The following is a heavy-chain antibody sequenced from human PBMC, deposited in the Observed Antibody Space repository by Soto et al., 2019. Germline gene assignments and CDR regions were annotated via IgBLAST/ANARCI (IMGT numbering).Heavy chain of an antibody. D-gene: IGHD6-19*01. Sequence: QVQLVESGGGVVQPRRSLRLSCAASGFIFSSYAMHWVRRAPGKGLEWVAVISYDGSNEYYADSVKGRFIISRDSSMNTLYLQMNSLRVEDTAVYYCAREDFRQWLGTKNRFDPWGQGALVTVSS. CDR1: GFIFSSYA. J-gene: IGHJ5*02. CDR2: ISYDGSNE. CDR3: AREDFRQWLGTKNRFDP. V-gene: IGHV3-30*04.